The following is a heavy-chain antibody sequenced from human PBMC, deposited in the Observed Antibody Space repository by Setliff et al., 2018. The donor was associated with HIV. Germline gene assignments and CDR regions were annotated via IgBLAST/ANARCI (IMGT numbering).Heavy chain of an antibody. CDR3: ARTYYYDSSGYYGYYYYYYMDV. D-gene: IGHD3-22*01. J-gene: IGHJ6*03. Sequence: ASVKVSCKASGYTFTSYGISWVRQAPGQGLEWMGWISTYNGNTNYAQKVQGRVIMTTDTSTSTAYMELRSLRSDDTAVYYCARTYYYDSSGYYGYYYYYYMDVWGKGATVTVSS. V-gene: IGHV1-18*04. CDR1: GYTFTSYG. CDR2: ISTYNGNT.